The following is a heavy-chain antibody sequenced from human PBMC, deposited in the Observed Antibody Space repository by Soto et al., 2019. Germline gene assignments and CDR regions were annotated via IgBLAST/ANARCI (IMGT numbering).Heavy chain of an antibody. CDR2: IWYDGSLK. J-gene: IGHJ4*02. V-gene: IGHV3-33*01. CDR3: ARWDLEW. D-gene: IGHD3-3*01. Sequence: QVQLVESGGGVVQPGKSLRLSCAASGFTFSHHGIHWVRQAPGKGLEWVAVIWYDGSLKYYGDSVQGRFTVSRDNSKNTVYLQMTSLRADDSAVYYCARWDLEWWGQGTLVTVSS. CDR1: GFTFSHHG.